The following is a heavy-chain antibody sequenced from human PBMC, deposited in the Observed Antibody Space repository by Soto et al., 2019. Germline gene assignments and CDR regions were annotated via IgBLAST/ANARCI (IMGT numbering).Heavy chain of an antibody. CDR2: IDPSDSQT. J-gene: IGHJ4*02. CDR1: GYSFAGYL. Sequence: GESRNISCKGSGYSFAGYLITWVRQKPGKGLEWMGRIDPSDSQTYYSPSFRGHVTISADEAVSTTYLQWSSLKASDTAMYYCAIQLIHICDSWGQGTLVTVSS. D-gene: IGHD1-1*01. CDR3: AIQLIHICDS. V-gene: IGHV5-10-1*01.